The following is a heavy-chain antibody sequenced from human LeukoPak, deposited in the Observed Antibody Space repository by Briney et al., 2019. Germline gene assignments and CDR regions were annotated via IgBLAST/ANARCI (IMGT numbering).Heavy chain of an antibody. CDR3: ARVQWGSLVAIDY. V-gene: IGHV3-74*01. J-gene: IGHJ4*02. Sequence: PGGSLRLSCAASGFTFSSYWMHWVRQAPGKGLVWVSRIDNYGSSPSYADSVKGRFTISRDNAKNTLYLQMNSLRAEDTAVYYYARVQWGSLVAIDYWGQGTLVTVSS. CDR2: IDNYGSSP. CDR1: GFTFSSYW. D-gene: IGHD5-12*01.